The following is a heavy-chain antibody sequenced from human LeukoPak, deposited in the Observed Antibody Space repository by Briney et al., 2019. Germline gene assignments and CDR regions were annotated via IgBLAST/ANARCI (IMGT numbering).Heavy chain of an antibody. CDR3: AKVRGVLPAGPPGDGL. V-gene: IGHV3-30*18. J-gene: IGHJ4*02. CDR2: ISYEGSNK. Sequence: GGSLRLSCAASGFTFTTYGIYWVRQAPGKGLEWVAVISYEGSNKYYADSVKGRFTISRDNSENTVYLQMNSLRAEDTAVYYCAKVRGVLPAGPPGDGLWGQGTLVTVSS. D-gene: IGHD2-2*01. CDR1: GFTFTTYG.